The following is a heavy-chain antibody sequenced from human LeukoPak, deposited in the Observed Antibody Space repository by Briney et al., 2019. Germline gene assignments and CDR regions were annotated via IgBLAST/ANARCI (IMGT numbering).Heavy chain of an antibody. Sequence: ASVKVSCTASGYTFTSYGISWVRQAPGQGLEWMGWISAYNGNTNYAQKLQGRVTMTTDTSTSTAYMELRSLRPDDTAVYYCARSGAYSSGWSPYYFDYWGQGTLVTVSS. CDR1: GYTFTSYG. D-gene: IGHD6-19*01. V-gene: IGHV1-18*01. J-gene: IGHJ4*02. CDR2: ISAYNGNT. CDR3: ARSGAYSSGWSPYYFDY.